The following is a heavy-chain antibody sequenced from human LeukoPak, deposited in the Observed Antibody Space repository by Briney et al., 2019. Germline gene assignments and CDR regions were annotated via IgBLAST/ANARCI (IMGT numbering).Heavy chain of an antibody. Sequence: GGSLRLSCAASGFTFSSYSMNWVRQAPGKGLEWVSSISSSSSYIYYADSVKGRFTISRDNAKNSLYLQMNSLRAEDTAVYYCALGYVYGRYYCHYWGQGTLVTVSS. D-gene: IGHD5-18*01. V-gene: IGHV3-21*01. J-gene: IGHJ4*02. CDR1: GFTFSSYS. CDR2: ISSSSSYI. CDR3: ALGYVYGRYYCHY.